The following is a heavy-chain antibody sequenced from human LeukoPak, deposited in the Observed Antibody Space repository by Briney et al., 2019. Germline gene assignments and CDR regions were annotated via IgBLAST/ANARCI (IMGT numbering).Heavy chain of an antibody. CDR2: ISYDGSNK. V-gene: IGHV3-30-3*01. CDR3: ARLSDLGVRDSSGYPYYFDY. Sequence: GGSLRLSCAASGFTFSSYAMHWVRQALGKGLEWVAVISYDGSNKYYADSVKGRFTISRDNSKNTLYLQMNSLRAEDTAVYYCARLSDLGVRDSSGYPYYFDYWGQGTLVTVSS. J-gene: IGHJ4*02. CDR1: GFTFSSYA. D-gene: IGHD3-22*01.